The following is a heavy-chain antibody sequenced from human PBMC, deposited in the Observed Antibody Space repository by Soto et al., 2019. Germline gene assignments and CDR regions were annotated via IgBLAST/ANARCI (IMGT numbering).Heavy chain of an antibody. Sequence: VQMVQSGAEVKKPGASVKVSCRASGYTFTNFGVTWVPRAPGQGLEWRGWISAYTDTPNYAQKFQGRVTMTIDTSTSTAYMDLRSLTSDDTAVYYCARVIPGVEAWLDPWGQGTLVTVSS. D-gene: IGHD2-2*01. CDR1: GYTFTNFG. CDR3: ARVIPGVEAWLDP. J-gene: IGHJ5*02. V-gene: IGHV1-18*01. CDR2: ISAYTDTP.